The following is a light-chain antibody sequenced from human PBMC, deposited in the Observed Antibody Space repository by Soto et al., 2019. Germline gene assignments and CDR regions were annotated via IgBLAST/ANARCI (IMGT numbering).Light chain of an antibody. J-gene: IGLJ1*01. Sequence: QSVLTQPPSVSGSPGQRVTISGTGSSSNIGAGYDVHWYQQLPGTAPKLLIYGNNNRPSGVPDRLSGSKSGTSASLAITGLQAEDEADYCCQSYDSSLSGCVFGTGTKVTVL. CDR2: GNN. CDR3: QSYDSSLSGCV. V-gene: IGLV1-40*01. CDR1: SSNIGAGYD.